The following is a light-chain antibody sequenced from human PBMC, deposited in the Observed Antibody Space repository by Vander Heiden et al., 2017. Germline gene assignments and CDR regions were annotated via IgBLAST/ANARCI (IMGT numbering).Light chain of an antibody. J-gene: IGKJ5*01. CDR3: QQYYSYPPT. CDR1: QGISSY. V-gene: IGKV1-8*01. CDR2: AAS. Sequence: AIRMTQSPSSCSASTGDRVTITCRASQGISSYLAWYQQKPGKAPKLLIYAASTLQSGVPSRFSGSGSGTDFTLTISCLQSEDFATYYCQQYYSYPPTFGQGTRLEIK.